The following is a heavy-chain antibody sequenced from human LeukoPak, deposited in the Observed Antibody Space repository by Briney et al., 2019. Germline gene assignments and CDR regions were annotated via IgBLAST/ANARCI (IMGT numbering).Heavy chain of an antibody. CDR2: ISWNSGSI. CDR3: AKEWWLALLGNDAFDI. Sequence: GGSLRLSCAASGFTFDDYAMHWVRQAPGKGLEWVSGISWNSGSIGYADSVKGRFTISRDNAKNSLYLQMNSLRAEDTALYYCAKEWWLALLGNDAFDIWGQGTMVTVSS. CDR1: GFTFDDYA. D-gene: IGHD6-19*01. J-gene: IGHJ3*02. V-gene: IGHV3-9*01.